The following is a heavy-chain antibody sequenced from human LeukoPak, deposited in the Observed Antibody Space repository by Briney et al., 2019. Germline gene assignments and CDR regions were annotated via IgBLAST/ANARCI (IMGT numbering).Heavy chain of an antibody. Sequence: GGSLRLSCAASGFTFSSYAMHWVRQAPGKGLEYVSAISSNGGSTYYANSVKDRFTISRDNSKNTLYLQMGSLRAEDMAVYYCARVSLSRYYFDYWGQGTLVTVSS. CDR2: ISSNGGST. CDR3: ARVSLSRYYFDY. J-gene: IGHJ4*02. CDR1: GFTFSSYA. D-gene: IGHD3-16*01. V-gene: IGHV3-64*01.